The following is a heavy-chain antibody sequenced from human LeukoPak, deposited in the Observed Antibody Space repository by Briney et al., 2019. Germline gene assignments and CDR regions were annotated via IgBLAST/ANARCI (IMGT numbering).Heavy chain of an antibody. V-gene: IGHV3-30*18. CDR2: ISYDGSHK. D-gene: IGHD3-10*01. Sequence: GGSLRLSCAASGFTFTTYAIHWVRQAPGKGLEWVAVISYDGSHKYYGDSVKGRFTISRDNSKNTLYLQMSSLRAEDTAVYYCVKDGMMVRGRGYFDYWGQGTLVTVSS. CDR1: GFTFTTYA. CDR3: VKDGMMVRGRGYFDY. J-gene: IGHJ4*02.